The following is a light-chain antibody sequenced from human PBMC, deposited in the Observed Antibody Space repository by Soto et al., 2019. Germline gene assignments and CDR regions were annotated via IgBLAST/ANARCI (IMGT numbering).Light chain of an antibody. J-gene: IGLJ3*02. CDR3: SSYTSSSPWV. CDR1: SSDVGGYNY. V-gene: IGLV2-14*01. CDR2: DVS. Sequence: QSVLTQPASVSGSPGQSITISCTGTSSDVGGYNYVSWYQQHTGKAPKLMIYDVSNRPSGVSNRFSGSKSGNTASLTISGLQAEDEADYYCSSYTSSSPWVFGGGTKLTVL.